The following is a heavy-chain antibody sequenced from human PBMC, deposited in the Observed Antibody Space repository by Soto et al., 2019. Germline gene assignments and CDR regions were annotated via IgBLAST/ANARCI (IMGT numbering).Heavy chain of an antibody. V-gene: IGHV1-69*13. CDR3: ARERYKYSSGWYGLDY. D-gene: IGHD6-19*01. CDR2: IIPIFGTA. J-gene: IGHJ4*02. CDR1: GGTFSSYA. Sequence: ASVKVSCKASGGTFSSYAISWVRQAPGQGLEWMGGIIPIFGTANYAQKFQGRVTITADESTSTAYMELSSLRSEDTAVYYCARERYKYSSGWYGLDYWGQGTLVTVSS.